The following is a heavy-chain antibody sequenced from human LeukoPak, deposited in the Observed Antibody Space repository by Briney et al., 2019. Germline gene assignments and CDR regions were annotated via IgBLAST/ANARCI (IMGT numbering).Heavy chain of an antibody. J-gene: IGHJ5*02. Sequence: ASVKVSCKASGYTFTTYAMNWVRQAPGQGLEWMGWINTNTGNPTYAQGFTGRFVFSLDTSVSTAYLQISSLRAEDTAVYYCARYTSGYYRWFDPWGQGTLVTVSS. CDR3: ARYTSGYYRWFDP. CDR1: GYTFTTYA. CDR2: INTNTGNP. V-gene: IGHV7-4-1*02. D-gene: IGHD6-19*01.